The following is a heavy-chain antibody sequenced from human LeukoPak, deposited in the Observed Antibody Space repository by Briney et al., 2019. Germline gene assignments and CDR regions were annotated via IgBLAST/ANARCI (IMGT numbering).Heavy chain of an antibody. D-gene: IGHD5-24*01. V-gene: IGHV4-59*11. Sequence: SETLSLACSDSGGSITSLYWSWVRQPPGKGLEYVGYVHHTGVTNYNPSLRGRVTVSMDASKNQFYLKLNSVTAADTAVYYCVRSATIAVFRYGMDVWGQGTTVTVSS. CDR3: VRSATIAVFRYGMDV. CDR1: GGSITSLY. CDR2: VHHTGVT. J-gene: IGHJ6*02.